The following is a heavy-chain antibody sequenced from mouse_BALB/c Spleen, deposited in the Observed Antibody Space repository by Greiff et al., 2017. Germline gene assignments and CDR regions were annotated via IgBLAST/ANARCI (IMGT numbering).Heavy chain of an antibody. Sequence: QVQLQQSGAELVKPGASVKLSCKTSGYTFTSYWIQWVKQRPGQGLGWIGEIFPGTGTTYYNEKFKGKATLTIDTSSSTAYMQLSSLTSEDSAVYFCARSRGVVDYFDYWGQGTTLTVSS. CDR2: IFPGTGTT. CDR3: ARSRGVVDYFDY. CDR1: GYTFTSYW. V-gene: IGHV1S132*01. D-gene: IGHD1-1*01. J-gene: IGHJ2*01.